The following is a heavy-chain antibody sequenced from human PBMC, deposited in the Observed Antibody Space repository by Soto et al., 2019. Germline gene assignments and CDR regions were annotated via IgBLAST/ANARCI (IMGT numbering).Heavy chain of an antibody. CDR1: GFTFSSYS. Sequence: PGGSLRLSCAASGFTFSSYSMNWVRQAPGKGLEWVSSISSSSSYIYYADSVKGRFTISRDNAKNSLYLQMNSLRAEDTAVYYCARDLGGVGATMGYWGQGTLVTVSS. J-gene: IGHJ4*02. V-gene: IGHV3-21*01. D-gene: IGHD1-26*01. CDR3: ARDLGGVGATMGY. CDR2: ISSSSSYI.